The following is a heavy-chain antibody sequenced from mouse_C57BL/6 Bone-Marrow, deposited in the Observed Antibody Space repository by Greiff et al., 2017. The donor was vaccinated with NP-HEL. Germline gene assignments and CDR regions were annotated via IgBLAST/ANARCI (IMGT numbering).Heavy chain of an antibody. CDR2: IYPGGGYT. D-gene: IGHD2-3*01. CDR1: GYTFTNYW. V-gene: IGHV1-63*01. CDR3: ARWLLRGYFDV. Sequence: VQLQQSGAELVRPGTSVKLSCKASGYTFTNYWIGWAKQRPGHGLEWIGDIYPGGGYTNYTEKFKGKVTMTADKSSSTAYMQFSSLTSEDAAIYYCARWLLRGYFDVWGTGTTVTVSS. J-gene: IGHJ1*03.